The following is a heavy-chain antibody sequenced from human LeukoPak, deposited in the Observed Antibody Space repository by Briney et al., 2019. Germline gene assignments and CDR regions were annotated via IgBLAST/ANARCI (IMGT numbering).Heavy chain of an antibody. Sequence: GGSLRLSCAPSGFSFSSYHMNWVRQAPGKGLEWVSYISSSSGTIYYADSVKGRFTTSRDNSKNTLSLQMNSLRAEDTGVYYCARADDYGTGRAFDIWGQGTMVTVSS. CDR2: ISSSSGTI. D-gene: IGHD4-17*01. CDR1: GFSFSSYH. J-gene: IGHJ3*02. V-gene: IGHV3-48*01. CDR3: ARADDYGTGRAFDI.